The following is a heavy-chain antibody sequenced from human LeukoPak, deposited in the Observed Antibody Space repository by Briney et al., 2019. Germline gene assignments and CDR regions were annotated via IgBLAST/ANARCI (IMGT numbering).Heavy chain of an antibody. CDR1: GFTFSSYA. CDR2: ISYDGSNK. J-gene: IGHJ6*03. D-gene: IGHD6-13*01. Sequence: GRSLRLSCAASGFTFSSYAMHWVRQAPGKGLEWVAVISYDGSNKYYADFVKGRFTISRDNAKNSLYLQMNSLRAEDTAVYYCARGSSSWYIYYYYMDVWGKGTTVTVSS. V-gene: IGHV3-30*03. CDR3: ARGSSSWYIYYYYMDV.